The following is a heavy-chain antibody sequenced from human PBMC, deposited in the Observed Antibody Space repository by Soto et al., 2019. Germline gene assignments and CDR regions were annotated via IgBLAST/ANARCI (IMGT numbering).Heavy chain of an antibody. J-gene: IGHJ6*02. V-gene: IGHV3-9*01. CDR2: ISWNGGFI. Sequence: EVQLVESGGGLVRPGRSLRLSCAASGFTFDDYAMHWVRQAPGKGLEWVSGISWNGGFIGYAGSVKGRFTVSRDNAKNFYYLEMTTRRAEDTALYYCARDSGSPVFGVVDVLKFYDQEVDGWGHGTTVTVSS. CDR3: ARDSGSPVFGVVDVLKFYDQEVDG. CDR1: GFTFDDYA. D-gene: IGHD3-3*01.